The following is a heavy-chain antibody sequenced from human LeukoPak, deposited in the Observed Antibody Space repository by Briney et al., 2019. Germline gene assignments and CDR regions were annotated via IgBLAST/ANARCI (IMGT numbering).Heavy chain of an antibody. D-gene: IGHD3-9*01. J-gene: IGHJ4*02. CDR1: GYTFTSYG. CDR3: ARKGNNILTGYYHFDY. CDR2: ISAYNGNT. Sequence: ASVKVSCKASGYTFTSYGISWVRQAPGQGLEWMGWISAYNGNTNYAQKLQGRVTMTTDTSTSTAYMELRSLRSDDTAVYYCARKGNNILTGYYHFDYWGQGALVTVSS. V-gene: IGHV1-18*01.